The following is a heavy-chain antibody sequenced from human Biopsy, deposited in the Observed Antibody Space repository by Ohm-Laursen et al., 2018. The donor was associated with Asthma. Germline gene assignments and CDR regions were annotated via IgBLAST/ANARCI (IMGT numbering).Heavy chain of an antibody. J-gene: IGHJ3*02. V-gene: IGHV3-30*01. Sequence: SLRLSCPAFGFSFSNFAIHWVRPAPGKGLEWVGVISKDASTQDYADSVKGRFTMARDNSKNTLDLQMNSLREEDTAVYYCVRDGTDDAFDIWGQGTVVSVSS. D-gene: IGHD1-1*01. CDR3: VRDGTDDAFDI. CDR2: ISKDASTQ. CDR1: GFSFSNFA.